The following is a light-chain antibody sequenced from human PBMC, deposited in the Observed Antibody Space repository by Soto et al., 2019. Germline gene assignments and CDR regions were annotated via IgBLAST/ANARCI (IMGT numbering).Light chain of an antibody. J-gene: IGKJ4*01. CDR3: QQSYSIEQPS. Sequence: DIQMTQSPSSLSASVGDRVTITCRASQSIDTYLNWYQQKPGKAPKLLIYTASNLLSGVPSRFSGSGSGTEFPLIISSLQPDDFATYYCQQSYSIEQPSFGGGSRVDIK. CDR1: QSIDTY. V-gene: IGKV1-39*01. CDR2: TAS.